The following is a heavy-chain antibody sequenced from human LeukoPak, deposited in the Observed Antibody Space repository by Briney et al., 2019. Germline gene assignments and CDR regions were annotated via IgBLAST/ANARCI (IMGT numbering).Heavy chain of an antibody. D-gene: IGHD1-26*01. J-gene: IGHJ4*02. V-gene: IGHV3-30-3*01. Sequence: GGSLRLSCAVSGFTFSSYAMHWVRQAPGKGLEWVAVISYDGSNKYYADSVKGRFTISRDNSKNTLYLQMNSLRAEDTAVYYCARDSGGTETPTFDYWGQGTLVTVSS. CDR1: GFTFSSYA. CDR2: ISYDGSNK. CDR3: ARDSGGTETPTFDY.